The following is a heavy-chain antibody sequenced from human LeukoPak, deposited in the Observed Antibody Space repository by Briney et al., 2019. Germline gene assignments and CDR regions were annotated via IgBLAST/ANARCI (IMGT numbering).Heavy chain of an antibody. CDR3: ARDTYDILTGYYKWAFDI. J-gene: IGHJ3*02. CDR1: GFTFSSYG. V-gene: IGHV3-21*06. CDR2: ISSSSSYI. Sequence: GGSLRLSCAASGFTFSSYGMHWVRQAPGKGLEWVSSISSSSSYIYYADSAKGRFTISRDNAKNSLYLQMNSLRAEDTAVYYCARDTYDILTGYYKWAFDIWGQGTMVTVSS. D-gene: IGHD3-9*01.